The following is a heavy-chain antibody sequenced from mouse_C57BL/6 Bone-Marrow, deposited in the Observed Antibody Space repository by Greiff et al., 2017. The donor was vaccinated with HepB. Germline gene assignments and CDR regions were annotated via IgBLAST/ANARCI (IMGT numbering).Heavy chain of an antibody. CDR1: GYTFTSYG. CDR3: AKDGSSYWYFDV. CDR2: IYPRSGNT. J-gene: IGHJ1*03. V-gene: IGHV1-81*01. Sequence: QVTLKESGAELARPGASVKLSCKASGYTFTSYGISWVKQRTGQGLEWIGEIYPRSGNTYYNEKFKGKATLTADKSSSTAYMELRSLTSEDSAVYFCAKDGSSYWYFDVWGTGTTVTVSS. D-gene: IGHD1-1*01.